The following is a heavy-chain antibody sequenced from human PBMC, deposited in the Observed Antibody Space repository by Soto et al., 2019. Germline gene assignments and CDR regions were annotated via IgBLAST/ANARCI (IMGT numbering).Heavy chain of an antibody. CDR1: GGTFSSYA. Sequence: SSVKVSCKASGGTFSSYAISWVRQAPGQGLEWMGGIIPIFGTANYAQKFQGRVTITADESTSTAYMELSSLRSEDTAVYYCARGKSGGRAFDIWGQGTMVTVSS. D-gene: IGHD3-10*01. CDR3: ARGKSGGRAFDI. CDR2: IIPIFGTA. J-gene: IGHJ3*02. V-gene: IGHV1-69*13.